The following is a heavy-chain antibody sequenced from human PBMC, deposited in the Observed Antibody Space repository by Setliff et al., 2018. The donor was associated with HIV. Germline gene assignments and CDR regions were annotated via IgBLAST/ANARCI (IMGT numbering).Heavy chain of an antibody. CDR3: ARGNIGDSGSSFGNWFDP. V-gene: IGHV1-8*03. Sequence: ASVKVSCKASGYTFTSYDINWVRQATGQGLEWMGWMNPNSGNTGYAQKFQGRVTITRNTSISTAYMELSSLRSEDTAVYYCARGNIGDSGSSFGNWFDPWGQGTLVTVSS. CDR1: GYTFTSYD. D-gene: IGHD1-26*01. CDR2: MNPNSGNT. J-gene: IGHJ5*02.